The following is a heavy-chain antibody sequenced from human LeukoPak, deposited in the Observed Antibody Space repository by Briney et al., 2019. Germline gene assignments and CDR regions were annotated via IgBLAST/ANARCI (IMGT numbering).Heavy chain of an antibody. D-gene: IGHD4-17*01. CDR3: CITVTTNYYYYGMDV. J-gene: IGHJ6*02. V-gene: IGHV1-8*01. CDR2: MNPNSGNT. CDR1: GYTFTSYD. Sequence: GASVKVSCKASGYTFTSYDINWVRQATGQGLEWMGWMNPNSGNTGYAQKFQGRVTMTRNTSISTAYMELSSLRSEDTAVYYCCITVTTNYYYYGMDVWGQGTTVTVSS.